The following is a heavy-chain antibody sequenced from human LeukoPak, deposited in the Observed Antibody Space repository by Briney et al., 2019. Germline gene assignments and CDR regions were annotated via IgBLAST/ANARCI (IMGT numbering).Heavy chain of an antibody. V-gene: IGHV3-23*01. CDR1: GFTFSSYA. D-gene: IGHD6-13*01. Sequence: GGSLRLSCAASGFTFSSYAMSWVRQAPGKGLEWVSAISGSGGSTYYADSVKGRFTISRDSSKNTLYLQMNSLRAEDTAVYYCAKDREYSSSWFDYWGQGTLVTVSS. CDR2: ISGSGGST. CDR3: AKDREYSSSWFDY. J-gene: IGHJ4*02.